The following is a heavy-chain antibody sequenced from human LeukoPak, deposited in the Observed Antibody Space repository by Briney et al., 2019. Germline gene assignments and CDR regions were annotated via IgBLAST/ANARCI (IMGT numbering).Heavy chain of an antibody. CDR2: ISGSGGST. Sequence: GGSLRLSCAASRFTFSSYAMSWVRQAPGRGLEWVSGISGSGGSTYYADSVKGRFTISRDNSKNTLYLQMNSLRDEDTAVYYCARDRMDLGVDHWGQGTLVTVSS. CDR1: RFTFSSYA. J-gene: IGHJ4*02. CDR3: ARDRMDLGVDH. D-gene: IGHD3-16*01. V-gene: IGHV3-23*01.